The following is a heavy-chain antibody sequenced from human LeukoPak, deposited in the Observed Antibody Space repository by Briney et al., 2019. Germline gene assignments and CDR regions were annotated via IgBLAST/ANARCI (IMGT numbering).Heavy chain of an antibody. J-gene: IGHJ3*02. D-gene: IGHD6-19*01. CDR3: AKDEGYSSGWPDAFDI. CDR2: ISGSGGST. V-gene: IGHV3-23*01. CDR1: GFTFSIYA. Sequence: GGSLRLSCAASGFTFSIYAMSWVRQAPGKGLEWVSAISGSGGSTYYADSVKGRFTISRDISKNTLYLQMNSLRAEDTAVYYCAKDEGYSSGWPDAFDIWGQGTMVTVSS.